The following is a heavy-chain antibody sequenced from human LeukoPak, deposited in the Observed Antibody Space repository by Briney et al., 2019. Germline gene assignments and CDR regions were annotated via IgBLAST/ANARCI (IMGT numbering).Heavy chain of an antibody. CDR2: INPNSGGT. CDR1: GYTFTGYY. D-gene: IGHD3-9*01. CDR3: ARRITIRGGIDL. J-gene: IGHJ2*01. Sequence: ASVKVSCKASGYTFTGYYMHWVRQAPGQGLEWMGRINPNSGGTNYAQKFQGRVTMTRDTSISTAYMELSRLRSDDTAVYYSARRITIRGGIDLWGRGTLVTVSS. V-gene: IGHV1-2*06.